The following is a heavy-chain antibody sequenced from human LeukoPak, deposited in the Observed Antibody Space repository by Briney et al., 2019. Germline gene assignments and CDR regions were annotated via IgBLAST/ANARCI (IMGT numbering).Heavy chain of an antibody. V-gene: IGHV4-30-4*08. Sequence: SQTLSLTCTVSGGSISSADYYWSWIRQPPGKGLEWIGYIYYSGNTYYNPSLKSRVTISVDRSKNQFSLKQSSVTAADAAVYYCARATITMAVGVPADAFDIWGQGTMVTVSS. D-gene: IGHD3-22*01. J-gene: IGHJ3*02. CDR1: GGSISSADYY. CDR3: ARATITMAVGVPADAFDI. CDR2: IYYSGNT.